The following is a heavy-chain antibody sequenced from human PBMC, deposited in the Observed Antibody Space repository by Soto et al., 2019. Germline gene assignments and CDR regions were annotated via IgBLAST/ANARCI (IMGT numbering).Heavy chain of an antibody. J-gene: IGHJ4*02. Sequence: GAAAQVSCRDSGGTLSSYAISWVRQAHGQGLEWMGGIIPIFGTANYAQKFQGRVTITADKSTSTAYMELSSLRSEDTAVYYCASGSSSWYKFVQYWGQGTLVTFSS. D-gene: IGHD6-13*01. CDR2: IIPIFGTA. V-gene: IGHV1-69*06. CDR1: GGTLSSYA. CDR3: ASGSSSWYKFVQY.